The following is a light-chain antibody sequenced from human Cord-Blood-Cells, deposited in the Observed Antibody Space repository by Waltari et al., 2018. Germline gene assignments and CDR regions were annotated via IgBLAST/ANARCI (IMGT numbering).Light chain of an antibody. Sequence: EIVMTQSPATVSVSPGERATLSCRASQRVSSNLAWYQQKPGQAPSLLIYGASTRATGIPARFSGSGSGTEFTLTISSLQSEDFAVYYCQQYNNWPYTFGQGTKLEIK. J-gene: IGKJ2*01. CDR2: GAS. CDR3: QQYNNWPYT. V-gene: IGKV3-15*01. CDR1: QRVSSN.